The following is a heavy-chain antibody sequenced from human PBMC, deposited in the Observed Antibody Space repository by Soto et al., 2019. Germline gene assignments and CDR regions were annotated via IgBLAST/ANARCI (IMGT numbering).Heavy chain of an antibody. J-gene: IGHJ6*02. D-gene: IGHD1-26*01. V-gene: IGHV5-51*01. Sequence: PGASLKTSCKGCGYSFSRYWISWVRQRPGKGLEWMGIIYPGDSEIRYSPSFQGQVTISADTSISTAYLQWSSLKASDTAIYYCARRRGSGSDYYYNYGMGVWGQGTTVTVSS. CDR3: ARRRGSGSDYYYNYGMGV. CDR1: GYSFSRYW. CDR2: IYPGDSEI.